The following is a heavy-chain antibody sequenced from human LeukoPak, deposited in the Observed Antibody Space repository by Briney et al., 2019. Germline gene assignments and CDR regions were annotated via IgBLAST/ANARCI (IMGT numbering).Heavy chain of an antibody. D-gene: IGHD3-10*01. Sequence: ASVKVSCKASGYTFTGYYIHWVRQAPGQGLEWMGWINPNSGGTNYAQKFQGRVTMTRDTSISTAYMELSSLRSEDTAVYYCARGRVHELLYLCYWGQGTLVTVSS. CDR3: ARGRVHELLYLCY. CDR1: GYTFTGYY. V-gene: IGHV1-2*02. CDR2: INPNSGGT. J-gene: IGHJ4*02.